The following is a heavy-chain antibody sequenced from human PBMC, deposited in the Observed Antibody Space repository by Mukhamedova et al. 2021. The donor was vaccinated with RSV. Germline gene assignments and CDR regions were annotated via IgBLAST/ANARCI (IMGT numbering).Heavy chain of an antibody. Sequence: VSYISSSGSTIYYADSVKGRFTISRDNAKNSPYLQMNSLRAEDTAVYYCARVQKEGGSTANSSYGMDVWGQGTTVTVSS. D-gene: IGHD4-17*01. CDR2: ISSSGSTI. CDR3: ARVQKEGGSTANSSYGMDV. J-gene: IGHJ6*02. V-gene: IGHV3-11*01.